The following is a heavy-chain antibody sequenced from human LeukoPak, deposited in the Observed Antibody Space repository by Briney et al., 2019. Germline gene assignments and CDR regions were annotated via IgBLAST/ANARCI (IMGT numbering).Heavy chain of an antibody. J-gene: IGHJ4*02. CDR3: ARGPGIVVVPAAAHFDY. CDR1: GFTFSSYS. Sequence: GGSLRLSCAASGFTFSSYSMNWVRQAPGKGLEWVSSISSSSSYIYYADSVKGRFTISRDNAKNSLYLQMNSLRAEDTAVYYCARGPGIVVVPAAAHFDYWGQGTLVTVSS. D-gene: IGHD2-2*01. CDR2: ISSSSSYI. V-gene: IGHV3-21*01.